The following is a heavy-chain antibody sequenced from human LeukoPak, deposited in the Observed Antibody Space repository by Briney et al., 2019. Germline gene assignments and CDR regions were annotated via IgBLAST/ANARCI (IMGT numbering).Heavy chain of an antibody. D-gene: IGHD1-1*01. CDR1: GFTFSSYG. Sequence: GGSLRLSSAASGFTFSSYGMHWVRQAPGKGLEWVAFIRYDGSNKYYADSVKGRFTISRDSSKNTLYLQMNSLRAEDTAVYYCANQFCTTLNYYYYYGMDVWGQGTTVTVSS. CDR3: ANQFCTTLNYYYYYGMDV. CDR2: IRYDGSNK. J-gene: IGHJ6*02. V-gene: IGHV3-30*02.